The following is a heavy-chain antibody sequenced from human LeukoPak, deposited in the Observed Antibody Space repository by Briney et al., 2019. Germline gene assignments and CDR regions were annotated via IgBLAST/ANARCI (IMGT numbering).Heavy chain of an antibody. V-gene: IGHV3-15*01. CDR1: GFTFSNAW. J-gene: IGHJ4*02. Sequence: GGSLRLSCAASGFTFSNAWMSWVRQAPGKGLEWVGRIKSKTDGGTTDYAAPVKGRFTISRDDSKNTLYLQMNSLKTEDTAVYYCTTELEGGWYPGGYYFDYWGQGTLVTVSS. CDR3: TTELEGGWYPGGYYFDY. D-gene: IGHD6-19*01. CDR2: IKSKTDGGTT.